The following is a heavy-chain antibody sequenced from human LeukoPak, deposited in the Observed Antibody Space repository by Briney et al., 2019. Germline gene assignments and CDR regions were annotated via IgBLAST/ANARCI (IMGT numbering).Heavy chain of an antibody. J-gene: IGHJ5*02. D-gene: IGHD6-19*01. CDR1: GFTFSSYS. CDR2: ISSSSSYI. V-gene: IGHV3-21*01. Sequence: GGSLRLSCAASGFTFSSYSMNWVRQAPGKGLEWVSSISSSSSYIYYADSVKGRFTISRDNAKNSLYLQMNSLRAKDTAVYYCARDPSSGWYLKGWFDPWGQGTLVTVSS. CDR3: ARDPSSGWYLKGWFDP.